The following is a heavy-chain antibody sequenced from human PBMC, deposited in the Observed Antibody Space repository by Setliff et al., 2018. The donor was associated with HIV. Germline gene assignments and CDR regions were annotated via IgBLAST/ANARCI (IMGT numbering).Heavy chain of an antibody. J-gene: IGHJ4*02. V-gene: IGHV1-2*06. CDR3: ARERITMIRGVNGDY. CDR1: GYTFTGYY. CDR2: IIPNSGGT. Sequence: GASVKVSCKASGYTFTGYYVHWVRQAPGQGLEWMGRIIPNSGGTNYAQKFQGRVTITADKSTSTAYMELSSLRSEDTAVYFCARERITMIRGVNGDYWGQGTLVTVSS. D-gene: IGHD3-10*01.